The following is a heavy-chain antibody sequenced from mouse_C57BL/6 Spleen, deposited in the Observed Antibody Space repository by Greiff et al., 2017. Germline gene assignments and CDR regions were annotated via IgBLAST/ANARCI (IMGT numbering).Heavy chain of an antibody. CDR1: GFTFSDYG. V-gene: IGHV5-17*01. CDR3: ARRDYYGSRGYYAMDY. CDR2: ISSGSSTI. Sequence: EVKLVESGGGLVKPGGSLKLSCAASGFTFSDYGMHWVRQAPEKGLEWVAYISSGSSTIYYADTVKGRFTISRDNAKNTLFLQMTSLRSEDTAMYYCARRDYYGSRGYYAMDYWGQGTSVTVSS. D-gene: IGHD1-1*01. J-gene: IGHJ4*01.